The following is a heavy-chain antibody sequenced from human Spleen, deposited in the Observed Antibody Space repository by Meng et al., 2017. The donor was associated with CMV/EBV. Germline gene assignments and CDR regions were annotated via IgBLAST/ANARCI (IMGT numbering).Heavy chain of an antibody. CDR3: ARDLYCSSTSCRDY. V-gene: IGHV4-34*01. CDR1: GGSFSAYY. CDR2: INHSGST. J-gene: IGHJ4*02. D-gene: IGHD2-2*01. Sequence: SETLSLTCAVYGGSFSAYYWRWIRQPPGKGLECIGEINHSGSTNYNPSLKSRVTISVDTSKNQFSLKLSSVTAADTAVYYCARDLYCSSTSCRDYWGQGTLVTVSS.